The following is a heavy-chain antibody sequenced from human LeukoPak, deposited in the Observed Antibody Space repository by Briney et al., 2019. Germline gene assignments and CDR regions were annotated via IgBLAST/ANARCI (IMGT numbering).Heavy chain of an antibody. D-gene: IGHD3-3*01. CDR1: GFTFSSYW. V-gene: IGHV3-74*01. Sequence: GGSLRLSCAASGFTFSSYWMHWVRQAPGKGLVWVSRINSDGSSTSYADSVKGRFTISRDNAKNTLYLQMNSLRAEDTAVYYCARVRGVLRFLEWSPILGMDVWGQGTTVTVSS. CDR3: ARVRGVLRFLEWSPILGMDV. J-gene: IGHJ6*02. CDR2: INSDGSST.